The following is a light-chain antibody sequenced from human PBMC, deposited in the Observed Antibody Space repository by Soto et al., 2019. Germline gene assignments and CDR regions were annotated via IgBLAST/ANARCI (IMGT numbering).Light chain of an antibody. CDR2: GAS. J-gene: IGKJ2*01. Sequence: EIVLTQSPGTLSLSPGERATLSCRASQSVSNSYLAWYQQKPGQAPRLLMYGASSRPTGIPDRFSGSESGTDFTLTITRLEPEDFAVYYCQQYGSSPYTFGQGTKLEIK. CDR3: QQYGSSPYT. CDR1: QSVSNSY. V-gene: IGKV3-20*01.